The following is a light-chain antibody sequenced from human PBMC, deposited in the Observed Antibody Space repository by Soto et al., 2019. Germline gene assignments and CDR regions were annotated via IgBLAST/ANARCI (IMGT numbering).Light chain of an antibody. J-gene: IGLJ1*01. Sequence: QSVLTQPASVSGSPGQSITISCTGTSSDVGYYNYVSWYQQHPGKAPKLMIYDVHYRPSGVSDRFSGSKSGNTASLTLSGLQAEDEADYYCSSYTSSSTRVFGTGTQLTVL. CDR2: DVH. V-gene: IGLV2-14*03. CDR3: SSYTSSSTRV. CDR1: SSDVGYYNY.